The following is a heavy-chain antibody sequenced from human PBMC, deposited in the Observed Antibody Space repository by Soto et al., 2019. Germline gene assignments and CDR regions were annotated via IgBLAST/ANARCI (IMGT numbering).Heavy chain of an antibody. CDR3: AKVAKVRYFDY. J-gene: IGHJ4*02. V-gene: IGHV3-23*01. Sequence: PWGSLRLSCAASGFTVSSYAMSWGRQAPGNWLEWVSAISGSGGSTYYADSVKGRFTISRDNSKNTLYLQMNRLKAEDTAVYYYAKVAKVRYFDYWGQGTLVTVSS. CDR2: ISGSGGST. CDR1: GFTVSSYA.